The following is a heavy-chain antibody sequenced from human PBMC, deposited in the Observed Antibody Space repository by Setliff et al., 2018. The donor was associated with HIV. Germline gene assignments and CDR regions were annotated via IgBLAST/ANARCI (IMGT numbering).Heavy chain of an antibody. CDR3: ARGVRGYGEIRYFFYYYMDV. CDR2: IYYSGST. D-gene: IGHD3-9*01. V-gene: IGHV4-59*08. CDR1: GGSISSYY. Sequence: SETLSLTCTVSGGSISSYYWSWIRQPPGKGLEWIGYIYYSGSTNHNPSLKSRVTISVDTSKNQFSLKLSSVTAADTAVYYCARGVRGYGEIRYFFYYYMDVWGKGTTVTVSS. J-gene: IGHJ6*03.